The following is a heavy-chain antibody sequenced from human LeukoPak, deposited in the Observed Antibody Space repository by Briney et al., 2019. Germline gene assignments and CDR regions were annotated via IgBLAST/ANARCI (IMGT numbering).Heavy chain of an antibody. CDR3: AKSPQWLAYYFDY. J-gene: IGHJ4*02. D-gene: IGHD6-19*01. V-gene: IGHV3-30*02. CDR1: GFTFSSYG. Sequence: GGSLRLSCAASGFTFSSYGMHWVRQAPGKGLEWVAFIRYDGSNKYYADSVKGRFTISRDNSKNTLYLQMNSLRAEDTAVYYCAKSPQWLAYYFDYWGQGTLVTVSS. CDR2: IRYDGSNK.